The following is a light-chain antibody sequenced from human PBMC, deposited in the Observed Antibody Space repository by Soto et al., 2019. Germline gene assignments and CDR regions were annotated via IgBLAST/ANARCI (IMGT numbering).Light chain of an antibody. CDR2: DAS. J-gene: IGKJ1*01. V-gene: IGKV1-5*01. CDR1: QSISRW. Sequence: DIQITQSPSNLSAFVGDRVTITCRASQSISRWLAWYGQKPGKAPKLLIYDASSLASGVPSRFSCSGAGPACTRPISSLQPDDVETDSCLQDINYTWTFGQGTKVDIK. CDR3: LQDINYTWT.